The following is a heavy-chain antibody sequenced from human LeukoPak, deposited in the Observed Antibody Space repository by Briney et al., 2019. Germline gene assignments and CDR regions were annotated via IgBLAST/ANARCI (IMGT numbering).Heavy chain of an antibody. J-gene: IGHJ4*02. CDR2: IYSGGST. V-gene: IGHV3-66*01. Sequence: QSGGSLRLSCAASGVTISSNYMSWVRQAPGKGLEWVSVIYSGGSTNYKDSVKGRVTISRDKSKNTLYLKMNRLRAEDTAVYYCGSITKQWLVPLDYWGQGTLVTVSS. D-gene: IGHD6-19*01. CDR3: GSITKQWLVPLDY. CDR1: GVTISSNY.